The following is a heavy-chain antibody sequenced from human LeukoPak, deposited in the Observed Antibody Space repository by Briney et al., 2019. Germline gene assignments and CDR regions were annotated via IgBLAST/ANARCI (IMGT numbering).Heavy chain of an antibody. CDR3: ARVRRSSWYFGFDP. V-gene: IGHV1-69*13. CDR2: TIPIFGTA. J-gene: IGHJ5*02. D-gene: IGHD6-13*01. CDR1: GGTFSSYA. Sequence: ASVKVPCKASGGTFSSYAISWVRQAPGQGLEWMGGTIPIFGTANYAQKFQGRVTITADESTSTAYMELSSLRSEDTAVYYCARVRRSSWYFGFDPWGQGTLVTVSS.